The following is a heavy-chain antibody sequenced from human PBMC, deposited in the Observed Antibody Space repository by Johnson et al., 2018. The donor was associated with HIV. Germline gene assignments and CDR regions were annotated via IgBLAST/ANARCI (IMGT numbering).Heavy chain of an antibody. CDR1: GFTFSSYG. V-gene: IGHV3-30*02. CDR3: ARSDSGYDAFDI. Sequence: QVQLVESGGGVVQPGRSLRLSCAASGFTFSSYGMHWVRQAPGKGLEWVAFIRYDGSNKYYADSVKGRFTISRDNSKNTLHLQMNNVRAEDTAIYYCARSDSGYDAFDIWGQGTMVSVSS. J-gene: IGHJ3*02. CDR2: IRYDGSNK. D-gene: IGHD5-12*01.